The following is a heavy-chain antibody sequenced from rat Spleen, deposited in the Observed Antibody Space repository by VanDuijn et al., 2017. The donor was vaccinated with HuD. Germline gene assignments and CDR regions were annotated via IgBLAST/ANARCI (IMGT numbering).Heavy chain of an antibody. D-gene: IGHD1-12*02. V-gene: IGHV5-31*01. CDR3: ATEGKDYYDGSTRGYFDY. CDR2: ISYDGSST. J-gene: IGHJ2*01. Sequence: EVQLVESGGGLVQPGRSLKLACIASGFTFNRYWMYWVRQAPGKGLEWVATISYDGSSTYYRDSVKGRFTISRDNAKSTLYLQMDSLRSEDTATYYCATEGKDYYDGSTRGYFDYWGQGVMVTVSS. CDR1: GFTFNRYW.